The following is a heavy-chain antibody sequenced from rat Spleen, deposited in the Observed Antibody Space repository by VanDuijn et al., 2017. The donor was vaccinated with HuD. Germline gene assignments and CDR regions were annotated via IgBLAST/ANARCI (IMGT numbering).Heavy chain of an antibody. CDR2: ISPRGGST. CDR3: ATELGADY. J-gene: IGHJ2*01. Sequence: EVQLVESGGGLVQPGRSLKLSCAASGFTFSNYGMYWIRQAPTKGLEWVASISPRGGSTYYRDSVKGRFTISRDNAKSTLYLQMDSLRSEETATYYCATELGADYWGQGVMVTVSS. D-gene: IGHD5-1*01. CDR1: GFTFSNYG. V-gene: IGHV5-19*01.